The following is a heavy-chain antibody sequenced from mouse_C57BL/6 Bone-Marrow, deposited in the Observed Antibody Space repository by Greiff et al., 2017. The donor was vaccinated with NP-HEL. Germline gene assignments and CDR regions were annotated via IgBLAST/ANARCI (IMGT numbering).Heavy chain of an antibody. J-gene: IGHJ2*01. CDR1: GFTFSDFY. Sequence: EVKLMESGGGLVQSGRSLRLSCATSGFTFSDFYMEWVRQAPGKGLEWIAASRNKANDYTTDYSASVKGRFIVSRDTSQSILYLQMHALRAEDTAIYYCARDAGTGALDYWGQGTTLTVSS. CDR2: SRNKANDYTT. D-gene: IGHD4-1*01. CDR3: ARDAGTGALDY. V-gene: IGHV7-1*01.